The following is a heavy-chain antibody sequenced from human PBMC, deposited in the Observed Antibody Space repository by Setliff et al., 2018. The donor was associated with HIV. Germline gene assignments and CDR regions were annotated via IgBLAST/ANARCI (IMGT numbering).Heavy chain of an antibody. CDR3: TRDHTPPPNYDFWSGQIDLRNIFYYMDV. Sequence: ASVKVSCKASGYSLTSYSINWVRQAPGQGLEWMGYINTNTGNPTYAQGFTGRYVFSVDTPVSTAYLQIFSLKTEDTAVYYCTRDHTPPPNYDFWSGQIDLRNIFYYMDVWGTGSPVTGLL. V-gene: IGHV7-4-1*01. CDR2: INTNTGNP. CDR1: GYSLTSYS. J-gene: IGHJ6*03. D-gene: IGHD3-3*01.